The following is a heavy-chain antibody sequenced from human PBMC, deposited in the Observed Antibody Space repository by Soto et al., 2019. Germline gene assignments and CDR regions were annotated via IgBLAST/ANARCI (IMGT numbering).Heavy chain of an antibody. V-gene: IGHV4-39*01. CDR2: IYYSGST. CDR1: GGSISSSSYY. J-gene: IGHJ4*02. D-gene: IGHD2-8*01. CDR3: ASRDLYIVLMVYDPYYFDY. Sequence: QLQLQESGPGLVKPSETLSLTCTVSGGSISSSSYYWGWIRQPPGKGLEWIGSIYYSGSTYYNPSLKSRVTIPVDTSKNQFSLKLSSVTAADTAVYYCASRDLYIVLMVYDPYYFDYWGQGTLVTVSS.